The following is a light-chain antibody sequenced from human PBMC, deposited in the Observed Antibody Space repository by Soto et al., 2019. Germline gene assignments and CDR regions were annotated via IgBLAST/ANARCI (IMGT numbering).Light chain of an antibody. CDR1: QSVSSN. CDR2: GAS. V-gene: IGKV3-15*01. J-gene: IGKJ1*01. CDR3: QQYNNWPQT. Sequence: IVMTQSPATLSVSPGERATLSCRASQSVSSNLAWYQQKAGQAPRLLIYGASTRATGIPARFTGSGSGTEFTLSISSLQSEDFGIYYCQQYNNWPQTFGQGTKVDIK.